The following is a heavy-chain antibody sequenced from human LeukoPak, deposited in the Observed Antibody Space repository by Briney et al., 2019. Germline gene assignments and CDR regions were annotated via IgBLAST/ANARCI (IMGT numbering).Heavy chain of an antibody. V-gene: IGHV4-61*02. CDR3: ARDRPGVYYDSSGYYPTDAFDI. Sequence: SETLSLTCTVSGGSISSGSYYWSWIRQPAGKGLEWIGRIYTSGSTNYNPSLKSRVTISVDTSKNQFSLKLRSVTAADTAVYYCARDRPGVYYDSSGYYPTDAFDIWGQGTMVTVSS. CDR2: IYTSGST. J-gene: IGHJ3*02. CDR1: GGSISSGSYY. D-gene: IGHD3-22*01.